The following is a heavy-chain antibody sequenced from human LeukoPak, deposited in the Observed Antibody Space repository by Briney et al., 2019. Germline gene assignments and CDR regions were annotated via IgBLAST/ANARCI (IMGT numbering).Heavy chain of an antibody. J-gene: IGHJ4*02. Sequence: PGGSLRLSCTASGVSFINYSMSWVRQAPGKGLEWVSYIRTNSAFIYCADSVRGRFTISRDNTKDSLYLQSDSLPADDTAVYFCAFLRRPSDYWGQGALLTVSS. CDR3: AFLRRPSDY. CDR2: IRTNSAFI. CDR1: GVSFINYS. D-gene: IGHD4-17*01. V-gene: IGHV3-21*01.